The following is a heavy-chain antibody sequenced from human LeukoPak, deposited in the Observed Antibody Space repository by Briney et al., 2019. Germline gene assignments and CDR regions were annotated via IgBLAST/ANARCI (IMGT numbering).Heavy chain of an antibody. CDR1: GGTFSSYA. D-gene: IGHD3-22*01. V-gene: IGHV1-2*02. J-gene: IGHJ3*02. Sequence: GASVKVSCKASGGTFSSYAISWVQQAPGQRLEWMGWINPNSGATKYAQKFQGRVTMTRDTSISTAYMELSRLTSDDTAVYYCARGEYVISGYRNDAFDIWGQGTMVTVSS. CDR3: ARGEYVISGYRNDAFDI. CDR2: INPNSGAT.